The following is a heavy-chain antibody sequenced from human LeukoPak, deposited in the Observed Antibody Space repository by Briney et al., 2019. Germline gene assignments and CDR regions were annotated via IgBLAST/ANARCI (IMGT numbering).Heavy chain of an antibody. V-gene: IGHV5-51*01. CDR1: GYSFTSYW. Sequence: GESLKISCKGSGYSFTSYWIGWARQMPGKGLEWMGIIYPGDSDTRYSPSFQGQVTISADKSISTAYLQWSSLKASDTAMYYCARQDYDFWSGYSTANYWGQGTLVTVSS. CDR3: ARQDYDFWSGYSTANY. J-gene: IGHJ4*02. D-gene: IGHD3-3*01. CDR2: IYPGDSDT.